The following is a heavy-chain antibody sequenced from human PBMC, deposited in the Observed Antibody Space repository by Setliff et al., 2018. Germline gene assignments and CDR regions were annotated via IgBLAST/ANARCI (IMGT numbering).Heavy chain of an antibody. CDR2: IDNRGTT. Sequence: SETLPLTCSVSGASITTYYWHWIRQPPGKGLEWIGFIDNRGTTNYNPALKSRVTISTDASKNHFALTLTSMTAADTAVYYCARDPLAASGTIYYGLDVWGQGTTVTVSS. D-gene: IGHD6-13*01. V-gene: IGHV4-59*01. CDR1: GASITTYY. CDR3: ARDPLAASGTIYYGLDV. J-gene: IGHJ6*02.